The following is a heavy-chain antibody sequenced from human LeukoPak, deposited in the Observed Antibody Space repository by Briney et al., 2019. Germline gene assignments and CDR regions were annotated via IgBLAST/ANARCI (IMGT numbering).Heavy chain of an antibody. V-gene: IGHV4-59*08. J-gene: IGHJ4*02. Sequence: SETLSLTCTVSGGSISGYYWGWIRQPPGKGLEWIGYIYYSGSTDYNPSLKSRLTISVDTSKNQFSLKLNSVTAADTAVYYCARRLFDYWGQGTLVTVSS. CDR1: GGSISGYY. CDR3: ARRLFDY. CDR2: IYYSGST.